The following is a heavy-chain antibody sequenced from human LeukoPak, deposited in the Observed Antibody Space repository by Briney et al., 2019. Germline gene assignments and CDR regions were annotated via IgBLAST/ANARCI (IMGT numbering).Heavy chain of an antibody. Sequence: SETLSLTCTVSGGSISSSSYYWGWIRQPPGKGLEWIGSIYYSGSTYYNPSLKSRVTISVDTSKNQFSLKLSSVTAADTAVYYCARIVSPRLDYYYHYMDVWGKGTTVTVSS. CDR1: GGSISSSSYY. CDR2: IYYSGST. J-gene: IGHJ6*03. CDR3: ARIVSPRLDYYYHYMDV. V-gene: IGHV4-39*07. D-gene: IGHD2-15*01.